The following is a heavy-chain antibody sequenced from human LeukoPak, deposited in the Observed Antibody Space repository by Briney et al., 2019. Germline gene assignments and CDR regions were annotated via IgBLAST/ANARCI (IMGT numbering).Heavy chain of an antibody. CDR3: AREVWGPEY. D-gene: IGHD1-14*01. CDR1: GFTFTKYW. J-gene: IGHJ4*02. V-gene: IGHV3-7*01. Sequence: GGSLRLSWAASGFTFTKYWMTWVRQAPGKGLEWVGKIKQDGSDKNDMDSVKGRFTISRDNTKNSVYRQMSRLRAEDTAVYYCAREVWGPEYWGQGTLVTVSS. CDR2: IKQDGSDK.